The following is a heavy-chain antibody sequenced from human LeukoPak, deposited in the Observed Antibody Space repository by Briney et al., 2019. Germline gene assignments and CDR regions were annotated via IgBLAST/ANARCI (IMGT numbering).Heavy chain of an antibody. Sequence: GASVKVSCKVSGYTLTELSMHWVRQAPGKGLEWMGGFDPEDGETIYAQKFQGRVTMTEDTSTDTAYMELSSLRSEDTAVYYCARAKTAGPDEGLDYWGQGTLVTVSS. J-gene: IGHJ4*02. CDR3: ARAKTAGPDEGLDY. V-gene: IGHV1-24*01. CDR1: GYTLTELS. CDR2: FDPEDGET. D-gene: IGHD1-1*01.